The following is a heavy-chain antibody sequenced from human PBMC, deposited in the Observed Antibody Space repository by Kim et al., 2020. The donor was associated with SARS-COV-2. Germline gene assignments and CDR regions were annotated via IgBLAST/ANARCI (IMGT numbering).Heavy chain of an antibody. CDR1: GFTFDDYA. CDR3: AKDNKRVQLGMDV. Sequence: GGSLRLSCAASGFTFDDYAMHWVRQAPGKGLEWVSGISWNSGSIGYADSVKGRFTISRDNAKNSLYLQMNSLRAEDTALYYCAKDNKRVQLGMDVWGQGTTVTVSS. J-gene: IGHJ6*02. D-gene: IGHD2-2*01. V-gene: IGHV3-9*01. CDR2: ISWNSGSI.